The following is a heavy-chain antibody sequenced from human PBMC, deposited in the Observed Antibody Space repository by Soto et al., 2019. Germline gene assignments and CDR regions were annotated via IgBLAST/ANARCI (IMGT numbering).Heavy chain of an antibody. CDR2: IYYSGST. Sequence: SETLFLTCAVSGGSISSGGYSWSWIRQPPGKGLEWIGYIYYSGSTYYNPSLKSRVTISVDTSKNQFSLKLSSVTAADTAVYYCARVGGFGATTIDYWGQGTLVTVSS. CDR3: ARVGGFGATTIDY. V-gene: IGHV4-30-2*05. D-gene: IGHD3-10*01. CDR1: GGSISSGGYS. J-gene: IGHJ4*02.